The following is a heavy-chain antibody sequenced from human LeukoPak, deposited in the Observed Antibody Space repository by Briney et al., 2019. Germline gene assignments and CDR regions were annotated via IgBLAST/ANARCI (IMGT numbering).Heavy chain of an antibody. CDR1: GGSISYYY. CDR3: ARGGSSSSYYYYGMDV. J-gene: IGHJ6*02. Sequence: SETLSLTCTVSGGSISYYYWSWIRQPPGKGLEWIGYIYYSGSTNYNPSLKSRVTISVDTSKNQFSLKLSSVTAADTAVYYCARGGSSSSYYYYGMDVWGQGTTVTVSS. V-gene: IGHV4-59*12. CDR2: IYYSGST. D-gene: IGHD6-6*01.